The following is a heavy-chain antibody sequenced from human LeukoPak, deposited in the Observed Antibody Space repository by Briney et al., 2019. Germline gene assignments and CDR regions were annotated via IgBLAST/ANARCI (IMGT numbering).Heavy chain of an antibody. D-gene: IGHD5-18*01. CDR2: IIPILGIA. CDR3: ARVSVSYGYFDY. Sequence: XVKVSCKASGGTFSRYTISWVRQAPGQGLEWMGRIIPILGIANYAQKFQGRVTITAYKSTSTAYMELSSLRSEDTAVYYCARVSVSYGYFDYWGQGTLVTVSS. J-gene: IGHJ4*02. V-gene: IGHV1-69*02. CDR1: GGTFSRYT.